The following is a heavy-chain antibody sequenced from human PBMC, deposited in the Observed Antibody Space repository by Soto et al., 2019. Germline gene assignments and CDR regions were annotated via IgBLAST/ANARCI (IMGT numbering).Heavy chain of an antibody. CDR3: VKDDGGYPSTAPH. Sequence: EVQLLESGGGLVQPGGSLRLSCAASGITISNYPMSWVRQAPGKGLDWVSGISGSGDRTYYADSAKGRFTISKDIYRNSLSLQLDRLGVEDTAVYFCVKDDGGYPSTAPHWGQGTLVTVSS. D-gene: IGHD3-22*01. J-gene: IGHJ4*02. V-gene: IGHV3-23*01. CDR1: GITISNYP. CDR2: ISGSGDRT.